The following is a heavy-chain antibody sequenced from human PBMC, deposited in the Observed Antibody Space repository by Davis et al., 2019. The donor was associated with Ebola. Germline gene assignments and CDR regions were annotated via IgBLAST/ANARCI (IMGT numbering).Heavy chain of an antibody. V-gene: IGHV4-59*01. J-gene: IGHJ6*02. CDR1: GGSISSYY. Sequence: PSETLSLTCTVSGGSISSYYWSWIRQPPGKGLEWIGYIYYSGSTNYNPSLKSRVTISVDTSKNQFSLKLSSVTAADTAVYYCARVVAARQGYYYGMDVWGQGTTVTVSS. CDR2: IYYSGST. CDR3: ARVVAARQGYYYGMDV. D-gene: IGHD6-6*01.